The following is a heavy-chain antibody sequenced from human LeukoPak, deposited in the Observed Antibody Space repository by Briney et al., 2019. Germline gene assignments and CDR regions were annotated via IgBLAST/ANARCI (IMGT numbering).Heavy chain of an antibody. CDR1: GFTLSSYA. CDR3: ANPHYYGSGSYYGY. CDR2: ISGSGGST. Sequence: GGSLRLSCAAAGFTLSSYAMSWVRQAPGKGLEWVSAISGSGGSTYYADSVNGRFTISRDNSKNTLYLQMNSLRAEDTAVYFCANPHYYGSGSYYGYWGQGTLVTVSS. J-gene: IGHJ4*02. V-gene: IGHV3-23*01. D-gene: IGHD3-10*01.